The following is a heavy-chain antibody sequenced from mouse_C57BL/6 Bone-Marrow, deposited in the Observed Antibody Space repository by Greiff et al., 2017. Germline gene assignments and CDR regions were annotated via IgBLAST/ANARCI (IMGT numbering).Heavy chain of an antibody. CDR2: IYPSDSET. V-gene: IGHV1-61*01. CDR3: ARLGYGNLYYFDY. D-gene: IGHD2-1*01. J-gene: IGHJ2*01. Sequence: VQLQQPGAELVRPGSSVKLSCKASGYTFTSYWMDWVKQRPGQGLEWIGNIYPSDSETHYNQKFKDKATLTVDKSSSTAYMQLSSLTSEDSAVYYCARLGYGNLYYFDYWGQGTTLTVSS. CDR1: GYTFTSYW.